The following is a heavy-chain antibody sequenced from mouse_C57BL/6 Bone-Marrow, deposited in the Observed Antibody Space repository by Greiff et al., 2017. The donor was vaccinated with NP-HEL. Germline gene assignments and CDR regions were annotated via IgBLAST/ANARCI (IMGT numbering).Heavy chain of an antibody. J-gene: IGHJ3*01. CDR3: ARQGVSAY. V-gene: IGHV5-6*01. CDR1: GFTFRSYG. Sequence: EVHLVESGGDLVKPGGSLKLSCAASGFTFRSYGMSWVRQTPDKRLEWVATISSGGSYTYYPDSVKGRFTISRDNAKNTLYLQMSSLKSEDTAMYYCARQGVSAYWGQGTLVTVSA. CDR2: ISSGGSYT.